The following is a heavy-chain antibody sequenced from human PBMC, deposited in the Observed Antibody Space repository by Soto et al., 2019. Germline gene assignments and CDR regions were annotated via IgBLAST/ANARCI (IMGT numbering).Heavy chain of an antibody. D-gene: IGHD7-27*01. CDR2: ITSGSGGGT. V-gene: IGHV3-23*01. J-gene: IGHJ3*02. CDR1: GFTFSSNA. Sequence: EVQLLESGGGLVQPGGSLRLSCVASGFTFSSNAMSWVRQAPGKGLEWVSHITSGSGGGTYYADSVKGRFTIFRDNAKNTLYMQKNSLRGEDTAVYYCGKGTWGAFDIWGHGTLVTVSS. CDR3: GKGTWGAFDI.